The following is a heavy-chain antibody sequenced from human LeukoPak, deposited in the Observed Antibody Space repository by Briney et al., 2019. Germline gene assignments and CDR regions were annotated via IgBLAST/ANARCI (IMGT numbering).Heavy chain of an antibody. Sequence: SETLSLTCIVSGGSISSSNYYWGWIRQPPGKGLEWIGTIYYTGSTYYNPSLKSRVTISVDTSKNQFSLKLSSVTAADTAVYYCARGRRAVALYYFDYWGQGTLVTVSS. CDR3: ARGRRAVALYYFDY. V-gene: IGHV4-39*07. CDR1: GGSISSSNYY. D-gene: IGHD6-19*01. J-gene: IGHJ4*02. CDR2: IYYTGST.